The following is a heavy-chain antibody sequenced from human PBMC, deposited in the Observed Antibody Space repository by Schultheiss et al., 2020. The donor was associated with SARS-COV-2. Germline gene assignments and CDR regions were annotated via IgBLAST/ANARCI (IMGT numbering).Heavy chain of an antibody. CDR3: ARVSGSVNVSKRGAFDI. J-gene: IGHJ3*02. Sequence: GGSLRLSCAASGFTFSGSAMHWVRQASGKGLEWVGRIRSKANSYATAYAASVKGRFTISRDDSKNTAYLQMNSLRAEDTAVYYCARVSGSVNVSKRGAFDIWGQGTMVTVSS. CDR1: GFTFSGSA. D-gene: IGHD1-26*01. V-gene: IGHV3-73*01. CDR2: IRSKANSYAT.